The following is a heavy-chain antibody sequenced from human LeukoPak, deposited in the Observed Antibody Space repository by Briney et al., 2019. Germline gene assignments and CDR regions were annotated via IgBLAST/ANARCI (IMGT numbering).Heavy chain of an antibody. CDR3: ARVLDCSSTSCYWFDP. CDR1: GGSISSHY. Sequence: SETLSLTCTVSGGSISSHYWSWIRQPSGKGLEWIGYIYYSGSTNYNPSLKSRVTISVDRSKNQFSLKLSSVTAADTAVYYCARVLDCSSTSCYWFDPWGQGTLVTVSS. CDR2: IYYSGST. V-gene: IGHV4-59*11. D-gene: IGHD2-2*01. J-gene: IGHJ5*02.